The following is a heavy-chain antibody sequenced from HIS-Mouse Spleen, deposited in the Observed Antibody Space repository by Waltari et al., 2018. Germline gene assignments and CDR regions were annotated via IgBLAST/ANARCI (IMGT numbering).Heavy chain of an antibody. J-gene: IGHJ2*01. Sequence: QVQPQESGPGLVKPSETLSLTRTVPGGSISSSYWSWIRQPPGKGLEWIGYYSGSTNYNPSLKSRVTISVDTSKNQFSLKLSSVTAADTAVYYCARASRDLLLPRYFDLWGRGTLVTVSS. V-gene: IGHV4-59*01. CDR2: YYSGST. CDR1: GGSISSSY. CDR3: ARASRDLLLPRYFDL.